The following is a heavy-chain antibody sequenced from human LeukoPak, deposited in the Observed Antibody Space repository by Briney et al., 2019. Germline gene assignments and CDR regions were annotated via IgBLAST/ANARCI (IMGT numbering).Heavy chain of an antibody. Sequence: ASVKVSCKASGYTFTGYYMHRVRQAPGQGLEWMGWINPNSGGTNYAQKFQGRVTMTRDTSISTAYMELSRLRSDDTAVYYCARGWTTRSCFDYWGQGTLVTVSS. CDR1: GYTFTGYY. V-gene: IGHV1-2*02. D-gene: IGHD4-11*01. J-gene: IGHJ4*02. CDR2: INPNSGGT. CDR3: ARGWTTRSCFDY.